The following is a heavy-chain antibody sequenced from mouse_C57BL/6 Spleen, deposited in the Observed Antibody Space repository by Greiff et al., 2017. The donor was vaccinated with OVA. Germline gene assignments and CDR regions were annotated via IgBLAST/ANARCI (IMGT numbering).Heavy chain of an antibody. D-gene: IGHD1-1*01. CDR3: ARGYGSSLAWFAY. CDR2: IDPSDSYT. J-gene: IGHJ3*01. V-gene: IGHV1-50*01. CDR1: GYTFTSYW. Sequence: VQLQQPGAELVKPGASVKLSCKASGYTFTSYWMQWVKQRPGQGLEWIGEIDPSDSYTNYNQKFKGKATLTVDTSSSTAYMQLSSLTSEDSAVYYCARGYGSSLAWFAYWGQGTLVTVSA.